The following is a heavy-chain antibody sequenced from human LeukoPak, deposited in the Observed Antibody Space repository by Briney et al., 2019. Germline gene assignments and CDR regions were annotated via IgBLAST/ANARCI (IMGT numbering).Heavy chain of an antibody. CDR3: ARFTPQGYGWGGYNRFDP. D-gene: IGHD3-16*01. CDR1: GFTFSSYA. Sequence: GGSLRLSCAASGFTFSSYAMSWVRQAPGKGLEWVSTITTSGGSTYYADSVKGRFTISRDNSKNTLYLQMNSLRAEDTAVYYCARFTPQGYGWGGYNRFDPWGQGTLVTVSS. V-gene: IGHV3-23*01. CDR2: ITTSGGST. J-gene: IGHJ5*02.